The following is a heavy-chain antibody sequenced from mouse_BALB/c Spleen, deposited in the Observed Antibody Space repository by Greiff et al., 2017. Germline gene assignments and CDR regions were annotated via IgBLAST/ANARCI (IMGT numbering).Heavy chain of an antibody. CDR2: IDPANGNT. CDR1: GFNIKDTY. CDR3: ARDDYDGWYFDV. V-gene: IGHV14-3*02. Sequence: EVQLQQSGAELVKPGASVKLSCTASGFNIKDTYMHWVKQRPEQGLEWIGRIDPANGNTKYDPKFQGKATITADTSSNTAYLQLSSLTSEDTAVYYCARDDYDGWYFDVWGAGTTVTVSS. J-gene: IGHJ1*01. D-gene: IGHD2-4*01.